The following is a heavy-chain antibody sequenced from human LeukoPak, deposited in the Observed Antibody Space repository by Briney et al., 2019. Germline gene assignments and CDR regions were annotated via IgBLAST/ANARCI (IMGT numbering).Heavy chain of an antibody. V-gene: IGHV3-66*01. CDR3: ARDPPLLGGSYYVSDVFDI. Sequence: GGSLRLSCAASGFTVSSNYMSWVRQAPGKGLECVSVLYSGGTTYYADSVKGRFTISRDNAKNTLYLQMNSLRAEDTAVYYCARDPPLLGGSYYVSDVFDIWGQGTMVTVSS. CDR2: LYSGGTT. CDR1: GFTVSSNY. D-gene: IGHD1-26*01. J-gene: IGHJ3*02.